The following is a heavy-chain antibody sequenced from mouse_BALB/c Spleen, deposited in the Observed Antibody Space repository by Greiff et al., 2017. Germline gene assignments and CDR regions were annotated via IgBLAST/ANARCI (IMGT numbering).Heavy chain of an antibody. CDR1: GYTFTSYW. CDR3: ARGVITAYFDY. CDR2: INPSTGYT. Sequence: VQLQESGAELAKPGASVKMSCKASGYTFTSYWMHWVKQRPGQGLEWIGYINPSTGYTEYNQKFKDKATLTADKSSSTAYMQLSSLTSEDSAVYYCARGVITAYFDYWGQGTTLTVSS. D-gene: IGHD2-4*01. V-gene: IGHV1-7*01. J-gene: IGHJ2*01.